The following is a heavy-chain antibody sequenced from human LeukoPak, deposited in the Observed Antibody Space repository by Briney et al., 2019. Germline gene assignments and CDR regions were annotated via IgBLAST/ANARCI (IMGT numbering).Heavy chain of an antibody. CDR3: AKGAGGQRWYSIDY. CDR2: LTGSGSLT. V-gene: IGHV3-23*01. Sequence: GGSLRLSCAASGFTFSNYAMTWVSQAPGKGLEWLSSLTGSGSLTYYADSVKGRFTISRDNSRNTLYLQMNSLKAEDTAVYYCAKGAGGQRWYSIDYWGQGTLVTVSS. CDR1: GFTFSNYA. J-gene: IGHJ4*02. D-gene: IGHD4-23*01.